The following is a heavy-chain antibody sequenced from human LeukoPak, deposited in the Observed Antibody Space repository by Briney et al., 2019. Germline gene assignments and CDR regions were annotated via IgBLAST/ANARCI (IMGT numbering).Heavy chain of an antibody. CDR3: ARDSPEGKDY. CDR2: ISSSSSYI. D-gene: IGHD1-14*01. V-gene: IGHV3-21*01. J-gene: IGHJ4*02. Sequence: GGSLRLSCAASGFTFNNYWMSWVRQIPGKGLEWVSSISSSSSYIYYADSVKGRFTISRDNAKNSLYLQMNSLRAEDTAVYYCARDSPEGKDYWGQGTLVTVSS. CDR1: GFTFNNYW.